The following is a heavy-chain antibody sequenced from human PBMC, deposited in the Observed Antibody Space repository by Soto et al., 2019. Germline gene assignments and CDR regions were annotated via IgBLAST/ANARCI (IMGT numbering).Heavy chain of an antibody. CDR1: VFTFSDHN. Sequence: VGSLRLSCAASVFTFSDHNMAWIRHAPGKGLEWLSYITTSSTLYYAVSVKGRFTMSRDNAKNSLYLLMNSLRVEDTAVYYCARRAGDSSGHRFESWGQGTLVTVSS. D-gene: IGHD6-19*01. J-gene: IGHJ4*02. CDR3: ARRAGDSSGHRFES. CDR2: ITTSSTL. V-gene: IGHV3-11*01.